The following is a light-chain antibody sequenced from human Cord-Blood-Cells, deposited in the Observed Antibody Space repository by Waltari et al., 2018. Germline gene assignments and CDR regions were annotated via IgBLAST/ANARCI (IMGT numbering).Light chain of an antibody. CDR1: KGISSY. V-gene: IGKV1-8*01. Sequence: AIRMTQSPSSCSASTGDRVTITCRASKGISSYLAWYQQKPGKAPKLLIYAASTLQSGVPSRFSGSGSGTDFTLTISCLQSEDFATYYCQQYYSYPLTFGGGTKVEIK. CDR2: AAS. J-gene: IGKJ4*01. CDR3: QQYYSYPLT.